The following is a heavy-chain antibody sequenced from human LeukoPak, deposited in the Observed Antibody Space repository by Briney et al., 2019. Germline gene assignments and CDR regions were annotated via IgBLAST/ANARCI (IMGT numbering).Heavy chain of an antibody. CDR3: AKCNKVWELSDAGRRGTFDI. J-gene: IGHJ3*02. Sequence: GGSLRLSCAASGFTFSNYAIHWVRQAPGKGLEWLALIRYDGTDKFYADSVKGRFTVSRDNSKNTLFLQMNSLRLEDTAVYYCAKCNKVWELSDAGRRGTFDIWSPGTMVTVS. D-gene: IGHD1-26*01. CDR2: IRYDGTDK. CDR1: GFTFSNYA. V-gene: IGHV3-30*02.